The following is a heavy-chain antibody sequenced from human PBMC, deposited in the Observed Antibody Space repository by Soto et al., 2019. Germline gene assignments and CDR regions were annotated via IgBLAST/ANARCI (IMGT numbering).Heavy chain of an antibody. V-gene: IGHV4-34*01. CDR3: ARGDYYDSSGLDY. Sequence: ETLSLTCAVYGGSFSGYYWSWIRQPPGKGLEWIGEINHSGSTNYNPSLKSRVTISVDTSKNQFSLKLSSVTAADTAVYYCARGDYYDSSGLDYWGQGTLVTVSS. J-gene: IGHJ4*02. CDR1: GGSFSGYY. CDR2: INHSGST. D-gene: IGHD3-22*01.